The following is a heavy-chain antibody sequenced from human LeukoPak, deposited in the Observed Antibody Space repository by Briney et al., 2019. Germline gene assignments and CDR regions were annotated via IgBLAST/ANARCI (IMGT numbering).Heavy chain of an antibody. J-gene: IGHJ4*02. Sequence: EASVKVSCKTPGYTFSSYDINWVRQGPGQGREWMGWMNPNSGNTGYAQKFQGRVTMTKNTSISTAYMEVNSLRSEGTAVYCCERDGGSFGYWGQGTLVTVSS. V-gene: IGHV1-8*01. CDR2: MNPNSGNT. CDR3: ERDGGSFGY. CDR1: GYTFSSYD. D-gene: IGHD3-10*01.